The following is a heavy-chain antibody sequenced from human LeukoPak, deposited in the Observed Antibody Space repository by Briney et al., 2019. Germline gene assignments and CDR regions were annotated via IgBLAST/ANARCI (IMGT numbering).Heavy chain of an antibody. CDR1: GYTLTSYG. V-gene: IGHV1-18*01. J-gene: IGHJ4*02. Sequence: ASVKVSCKASGYTLTSYGISWVRQAPGQGLEWMGWISAYNGNTGYAQSLQGRVTMTIDTSTSTVYMELRSLRSDDTAVYYRARDVGRSYDLDYWGQGTLVTVSS. CDR3: ARDVGRSYDLDY. CDR2: ISAYNGNT. D-gene: IGHD3-16*01.